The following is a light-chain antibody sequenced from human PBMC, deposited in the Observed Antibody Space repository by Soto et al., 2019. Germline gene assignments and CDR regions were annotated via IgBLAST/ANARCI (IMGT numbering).Light chain of an antibody. Sequence: LMTQTPLSLSIIPGQTASISCRSNQSLVHSDGIAYFSWFRQRPGRSPRRLIYKVSNRDSGVPARFSGSGSGTDFALKISRVEAEDVGVYYCMQGTHWPITFGQGTRLEIK. CDR2: KVS. CDR3: MQGTHWPIT. CDR1: QSLVHSDGIAY. J-gene: IGKJ5*01. V-gene: IGKV2-30*02.